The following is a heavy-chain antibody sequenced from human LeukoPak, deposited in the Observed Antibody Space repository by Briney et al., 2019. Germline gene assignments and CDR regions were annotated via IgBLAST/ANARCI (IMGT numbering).Heavy chain of an antibody. V-gene: IGHV3-30*18. CDR1: GFTFSNYG. Sequence: GRSLRLSCAASGFTFSNYGMHWVRQAPGKGLEWVAVISYDGSNKYYADSVKGRFAISRDNSKNTLYLQMNSLRAEDTAVYYCAKDLLLWFGELLSAAFDYWGQGTLVSVSS. CDR3: AKDLLLWFGELLSAAFDY. J-gene: IGHJ4*02. CDR2: ISYDGSNK. D-gene: IGHD3-10*01.